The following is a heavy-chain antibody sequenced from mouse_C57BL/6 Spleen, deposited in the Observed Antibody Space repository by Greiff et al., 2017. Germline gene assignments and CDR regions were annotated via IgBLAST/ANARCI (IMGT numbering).Heavy chain of an antibody. CDR2: IYPGDGDT. D-gene: IGHD2-2*01. CDR3: ARSGDYGFPYFDY. Sequence: QVQLQQSGPELVKPGASVKISCKASGYAFSSSWMNWVKQRPGKGLEWIGRIYPGDGDTNYNGKFKGKATLTADKSSSTAYMQLSSLTSEDSAVYFCARSGDYGFPYFDYWGQGNTLTGSS. J-gene: IGHJ2*01. CDR1: GYAFSSSW. V-gene: IGHV1-82*01.